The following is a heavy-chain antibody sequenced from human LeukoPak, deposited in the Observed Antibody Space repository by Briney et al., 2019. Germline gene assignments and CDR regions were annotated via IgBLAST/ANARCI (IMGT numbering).Heavy chain of an antibody. CDR2: IYYSGST. V-gene: IGHV4-59*08. J-gene: IGHJ4*02. Sequence: SETLSLTCTVSGGSISSYYWSWIRQPPGKGLEWIGYIYYSGSTNYNPSLKSRVTISVDTSKNQFSLKLSSVTAADTAVYYCARHAPHYDFWSGYWPYYFDYWGQGTLVTVSS. CDR3: ARHAPHYDFWSGYWPYYFDY. D-gene: IGHD3-3*01. CDR1: GGSISSYY.